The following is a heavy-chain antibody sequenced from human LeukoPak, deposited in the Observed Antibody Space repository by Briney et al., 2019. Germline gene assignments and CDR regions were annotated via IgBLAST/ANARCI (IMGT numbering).Heavy chain of an antibody. V-gene: IGHV4-59*01. Sequence: SETLSLTCTVSGGSISSYYWSWIRQPPGKGLEGIGYIYYSGSTNYNPSLKSRVTISVDTSKNQFSLKLSSVTAADTAVYYCARVLAYCGGDCYIFDYWGQGTLVTVSS. CDR3: ARVLAYCGGDCYIFDY. J-gene: IGHJ4*02. CDR1: GGSISSYY. CDR2: IYYSGST. D-gene: IGHD2-21*02.